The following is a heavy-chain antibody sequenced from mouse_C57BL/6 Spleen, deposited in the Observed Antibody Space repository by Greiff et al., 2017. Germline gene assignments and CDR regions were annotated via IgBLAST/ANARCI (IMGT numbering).Heavy chain of an antibody. D-gene: IGHD2-4*01. CDR2: IYPGSGST. Sequence: QVQLQQSGAELVKPGASVKMSCKASGYTFTSYWITWVKQRPGQGLEWIGDIYPGSGSTNYNEKFKSKATLTVDTSSSTAYMQLSSLTSEDSAVYYCARYPYDYDGGYYFDYWGQGTTLTVSS. J-gene: IGHJ2*01. CDR3: ARYPYDYDGGYYFDY. V-gene: IGHV1-55*01. CDR1: GYTFTSYW.